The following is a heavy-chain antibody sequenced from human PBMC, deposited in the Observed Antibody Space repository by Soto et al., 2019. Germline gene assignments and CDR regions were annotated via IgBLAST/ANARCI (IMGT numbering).Heavy chain of an antibody. V-gene: IGHV3-66*01. CDR3: ARDSFTIFGVVTDAFYI. CDR1: GFTVSSNY. Sequence: PGGSLRLSCAASGFTVSSNYMSWVRQAPGKGLEWVSVIYSGGSTYYADSVKGRFTISRDNSKNTLYLQMNSLRAEDTAVYYCARDSFTIFGVVTDAFYIWGQGTMVPVSS. CDR2: IYSGGST. D-gene: IGHD3-3*01. J-gene: IGHJ3*02.